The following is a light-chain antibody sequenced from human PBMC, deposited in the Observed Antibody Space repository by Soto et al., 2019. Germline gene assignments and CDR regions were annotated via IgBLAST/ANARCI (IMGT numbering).Light chain of an antibody. CDR1: SSDVGSYNL. CDR2: EGS. CDR3: CSYAGSSTLV. Sequence: QSALTQPASVSGSPGQSITISCTGTSSDVGSYNLVSWYQQHPGKAPKLMIYEGSKRPSGVSNRFAGSKSGNTASLTISGLHAEEEADYYCCSYAGSSTLVFGGGTKVTVL. V-gene: IGLV2-23*01. J-gene: IGLJ2*01.